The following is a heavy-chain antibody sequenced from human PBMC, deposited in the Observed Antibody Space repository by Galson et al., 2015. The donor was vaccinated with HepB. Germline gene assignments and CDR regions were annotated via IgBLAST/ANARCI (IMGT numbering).Heavy chain of an antibody. CDR3: AKEDYDSSGYYHTSAFDT. V-gene: IGHV3-23*01. Sequence: SLRLSCAASGFTFSSYAMSWVRQAPGKGLEWVSAISGSGGSTYYADSVKGRFTISRDNSKNTLYLQMNSLRAEDTAVYYCAKEDYDSSGYYHTSAFDTWGQGTMVTVSS. D-gene: IGHD3-22*01. CDR1: GFTFSSYA. J-gene: IGHJ3*02. CDR2: ISGSGGST.